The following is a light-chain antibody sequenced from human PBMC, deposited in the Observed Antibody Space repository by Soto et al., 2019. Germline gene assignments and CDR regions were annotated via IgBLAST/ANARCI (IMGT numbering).Light chain of an antibody. CDR3: QKYNSAPRT. J-gene: IGKJ1*01. CDR2: AAS. CDR1: QGISNY. Sequence: DIQMTQSPSSLSASVGDRVTITCRASQGISNYLAWYQQKTGKVPKLLSYAASTLQSGVPFRFTGSGSGTEFTRTISSLQHEDVETYYCQKYNSAPRTFGPGTKV. V-gene: IGKV1-27*01.